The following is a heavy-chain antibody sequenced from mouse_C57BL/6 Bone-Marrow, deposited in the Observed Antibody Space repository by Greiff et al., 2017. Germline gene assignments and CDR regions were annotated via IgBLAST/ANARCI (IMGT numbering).Heavy chain of an antibody. CDR1: GFSLTSYG. V-gene: IGHV2-2*01. CDR2: ICSGGST. D-gene: IGHD2-5*01. J-gene: IGHJ1*03. Sequence: VQLQQSGPGLVQPSQSLSITCTVSGFSLTSYGVHWVRQSPGKGLEWLGVICSGGSTDYNAAFISRLSISKNNSKSQVFFKMNSLKADDTAIYYYANYSNSVWDFYVWGTGTTVTVSS. CDR3: ANYSNSVWDFYV.